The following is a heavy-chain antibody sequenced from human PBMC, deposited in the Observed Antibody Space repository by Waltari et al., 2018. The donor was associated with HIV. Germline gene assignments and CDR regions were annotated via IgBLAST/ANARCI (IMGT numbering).Heavy chain of an antibody. V-gene: IGHV1-8*01. CDR3: AGGPRGGIQADKNYDMAV. Sequence: QVQLVQSGAEVKKPGASVKVSCKATGYTFTSSDINWVTQDTGQGVEWMGWMSACSAITGDAQKGEGRVSMTRNTSINTAYIELRDLRAEDTAVDDCAGGPRGGIQADKNYDMAVWGKGTTVTVSS. D-gene: IGHD1-20*01. J-gene: IGHJ6*03. CDR1: GYTFTSSD. CDR2: MSACSAIT.